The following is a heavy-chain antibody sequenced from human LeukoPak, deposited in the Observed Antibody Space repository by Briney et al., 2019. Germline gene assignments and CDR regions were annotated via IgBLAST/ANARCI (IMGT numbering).Heavy chain of an antibody. D-gene: IGHD3-3*01. V-gene: IGHV1-2*02. CDR1: GYPFNLYG. Sequence: RGASVKVSCKASGYPFNLYGITWVRQAPGQGLEWMGWINPNSGGTNYAQKFQGRVTMTRDTSISTAYMELSRLRSDDTAVYYCALIWSGYYWPPSVDYWGQGTLVTVSS. CDR3: ALIWSGYYWPPSVDY. J-gene: IGHJ4*02. CDR2: INPNSGGT.